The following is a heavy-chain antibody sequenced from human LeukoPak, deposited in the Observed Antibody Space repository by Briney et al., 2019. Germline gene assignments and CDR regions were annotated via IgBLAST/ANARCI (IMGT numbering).Heavy chain of an antibody. D-gene: IGHD6-6*01. V-gene: IGHV3-30-3*01. J-gene: IGHJ4*02. CDR3: ARDGSSSYYFDY. CDR1: GFTFSSYA. Sequence: SGGSLRLSCAASGFTFSSYAMHWVRHAPGKGLEWVAVISYDGSNKYYADSVKGRFTISRDNSKNTLYLQMNSLRAEDTAVYYCARDGSSSYYFDYWGQGTLVTVSS. CDR2: ISYDGSNK.